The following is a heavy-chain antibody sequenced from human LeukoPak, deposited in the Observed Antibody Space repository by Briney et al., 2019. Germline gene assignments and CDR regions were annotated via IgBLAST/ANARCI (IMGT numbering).Heavy chain of an antibody. CDR2: IIPIFGTA. V-gene: IGHV1-69*05. Sequence: SVKVSCKASGGTFSSYAISWVRQAPGQGLEWMGRIIPIFGTANYAQKFQGRVTITTDESTSTAYMELSSLRSEDTAVYYCARNGPYDFTSDPWGQETLVTVSS. CDR3: ARNGPYDFTSDP. J-gene: IGHJ5*02. CDR1: GGTFSSYA. D-gene: IGHD3-3*01.